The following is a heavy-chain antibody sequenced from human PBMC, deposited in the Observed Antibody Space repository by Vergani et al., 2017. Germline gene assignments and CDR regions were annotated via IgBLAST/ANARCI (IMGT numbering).Heavy chain of an antibody. CDR2: IYYSGST. Sequence: QVQLQESGPGLVKPSQTLSLTCTVSGGSISSGDYYWSWIRQPPGKGLEWIWYIYYSGSTYYNPYLKSRVTISVDTSKNQFSMKLSSVTAADTAVYYCASDTGDGSSTSCYDHNSYYMYVWGKGSSVTV. D-gene: IGHD2-2*01. CDR3: ASDTGDGSSTSCYDHNSYYMYV. CDR1: GGSISSGDYY. V-gene: IGHV4-30-4*01. J-gene: IGHJ6*03.